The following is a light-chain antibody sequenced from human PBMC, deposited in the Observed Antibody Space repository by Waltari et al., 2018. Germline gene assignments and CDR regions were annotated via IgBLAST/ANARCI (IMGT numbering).Light chain of an antibody. V-gene: IGLV2-14*01. CDR1: SSDVGGYHY. Sequence: QSALTQPASVSGSPGQSITISCPGTSSDVGGYHYASWYQQHPGKAPKLVIFDVTKRPSGVSNRFSGSKSGNTASLTISGLQAEDEADYYCCSYTGSSTRVFGGGTKLTVL. CDR2: DVT. J-gene: IGLJ3*02. CDR3: CSYTGSSTRV.